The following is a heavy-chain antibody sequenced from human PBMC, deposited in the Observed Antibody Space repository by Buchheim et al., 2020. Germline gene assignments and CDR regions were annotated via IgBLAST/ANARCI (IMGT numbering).Heavy chain of an antibody. D-gene: IGHD6-6*01. CDR1: GYTFTSYY. J-gene: IGHJ6*02. Sequence: QVQLVQSGAEVKKPGASVKVSCKASGYTFTSYYMHWARQAPGQGLEWMGWMNPNSGNTGYAQSFEGRVTMTRNTSISTAYMELSSLRTEDTAVYYCARGRGGSSYYYGMDVWGQGTT. CDR3: ARGRGGSSYYYGMDV. V-gene: IGHV1-8*02. CDR2: MNPNSGNT.